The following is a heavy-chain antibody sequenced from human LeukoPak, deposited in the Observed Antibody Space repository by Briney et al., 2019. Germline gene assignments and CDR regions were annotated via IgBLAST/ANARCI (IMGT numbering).Heavy chain of an antibody. CDR2: INPSIGST. D-gene: IGHD1-26*01. V-gene: IGHV1-46*01. CDR1: GYSFTSYY. J-gene: IGHJ4*02. Sequence: ASVKVSCKASGYSFTSYYVHWVRQAPGQGLEWMGIINPSIGSTSYAQQFQGRVTMTRDTSTSTVYMELSSLRSEDTAVYYCARDRDSGNYYGVFDYWGQGALVTVS. CDR3: ARDRDSGNYYGVFDY.